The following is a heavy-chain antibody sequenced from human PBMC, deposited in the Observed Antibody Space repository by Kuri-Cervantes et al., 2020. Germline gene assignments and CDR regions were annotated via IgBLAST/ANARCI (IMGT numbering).Heavy chain of an antibody. CDR3: ARTRTYYFDY. J-gene: IGHJ4*02. CDR1: GGSISSGGYY. D-gene: IGHD1-7*01. V-gene: IGHV4-31*01. Sequence: LRLSCTVSGGSISSGGYYWSWIRQHPGKGLEWIGYIYHSGSTYYNPSLKSLVTISVDTSKNQFSLKLSSVTAADTAVYYCARTRTYYFDYWGQGTLVTVSS. CDR2: IYHSGST.